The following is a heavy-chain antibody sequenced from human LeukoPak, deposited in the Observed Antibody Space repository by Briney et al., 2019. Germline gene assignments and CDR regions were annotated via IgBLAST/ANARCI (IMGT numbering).Heavy chain of an antibody. J-gene: IGHJ1*01. CDR2: ISAYNGNT. CDR1: GYTLTSYG. V-gene: IGHV1-18*01. CDR3: ARDPLDFGTSAAEYFQH. D-gene: IGHD1-1*01. Sequence: ASVKVSCKASGYTLTSYGISWVRQAPGQGLEWMGWISAYNGNTNYAQELQGRVTMTTDTSTSTAYMELRSLRSDDTAVYYCARDPLDFGTSAAEYFQHWGQGTLVTVSS.